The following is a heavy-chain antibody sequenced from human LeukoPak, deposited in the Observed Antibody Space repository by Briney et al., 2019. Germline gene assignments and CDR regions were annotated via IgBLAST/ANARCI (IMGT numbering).Heavy chain of an antibody. D-gene: IGHD3-22*01. CDR1: GFTFGTYW. V-gene: IGHV3-23*01. J-gene: IGHJ4*02. CDR3: AERGVVIRVILVGFHKEAYYFDS. CDR2: ISDTGGRT. Sequence: GGSLRLSCAASGFTFGTYWMSWVRQAPGKGLEWVAGISDTGGRTNYADSVKGRFTISRDNPKNTLYPQMNSLRAEDTAVYFCAERGVVIRVILVGFHKEAYYFDSWGQGALVTVSS.